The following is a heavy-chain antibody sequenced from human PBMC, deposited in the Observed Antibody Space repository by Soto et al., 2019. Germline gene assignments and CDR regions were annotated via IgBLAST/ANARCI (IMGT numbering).Heavy chain of an antibody. CDR3: ARLSTSVATRHFAD. CDR2: INHSGSS. J-gene: IGHJ4*02. Sequence: SETLSLTCAVYGGSFSDYYWTWIRQPPGKGLEWIGEINHSGSSNYNPSLGSRVTMSVDTSKNQFSLKLSFVTAADTAVYYCARLSTSVATRHFADWGQGTLVTVSS. CDR1: GGSFSDYY. D-gene: IGHD4-17*01. V-gene: IGHV4-34*01.